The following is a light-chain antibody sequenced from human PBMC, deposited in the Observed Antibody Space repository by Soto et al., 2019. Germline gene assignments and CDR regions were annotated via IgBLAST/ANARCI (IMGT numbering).Light chain of an antibody. CDR1: SSDVGGSDY. CDR3: CSHAGSYTFRV. V-gene: IGLV2-11*01. J-gene: IGLJ1*01. CDR2: DVT. Sequence: QSALTQPRSVSGAPGQSVTISCTGTSSDVGGSDYVSWFQHYPGKGPKLLIYDVTRRPSGVPDRFSGSKSGNTASLTISGLHVEDEADYYCCSHAGSYTFRVFGTGTKVTVL.